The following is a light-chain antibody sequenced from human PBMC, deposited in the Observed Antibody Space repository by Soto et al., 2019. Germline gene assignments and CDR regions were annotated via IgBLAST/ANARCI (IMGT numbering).Light chain of an antibody. V-gene: IGKV3-11*01. CDR3: QQRGNWPRTWA. Sequence: EIVLTQSPVTLSLSPGEGATLSCKASQSISIDLAWYQQKPGQVPRLLIYDASSRATGIPGRFTGSGSGTDFTLTISSLEPEDFAVYSCQQRGNWPRTWAFGQGTKVEV. CDR1: QSISID. CDR2: DAS. J-gene: IGKJ1*01.